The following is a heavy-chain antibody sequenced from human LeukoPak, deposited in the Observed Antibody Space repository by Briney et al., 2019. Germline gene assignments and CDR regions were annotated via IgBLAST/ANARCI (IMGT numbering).Heavy chain of an antibody. D-gene: IGHD6-19*01. CDR3: ARGGTGYSSGWLRAFDI. CDR1: GYIFTTYY. Sequence: ASVKVSCKPSGYIFTTYYPHWVRQAPGQGLESMGWINPHSGGTNYVQKFHDRVTMTRDTSISTFYMELSSLSSDDAAVDLCARGGTGYSSGWLRAFDIWGQGTMVTVSS. J-gene: IGHJ3*02. CDR2: INPHSGGT. V-gene: IGHV1-2*02.